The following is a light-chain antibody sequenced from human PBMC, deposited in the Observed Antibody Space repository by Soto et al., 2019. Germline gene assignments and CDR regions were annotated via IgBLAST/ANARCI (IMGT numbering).Light chain of an antibody. J-gene: IGLJ2*01. V-gene: IGLV2-11*01. CDR2: DVG. Sequence: QSALAQPRSVSGSPGQSVTISCTGTSXDVGTYNYVSWYQHHPGKAPKLMLYDVGKRPSGVPDRFSGSKSGNTASLTISGLQAEDESDYYCCSYAGSYTLLFGGGTKVTVL. CDR1: SXDVGTYNY. CDR3: CSYAGSYTLL.